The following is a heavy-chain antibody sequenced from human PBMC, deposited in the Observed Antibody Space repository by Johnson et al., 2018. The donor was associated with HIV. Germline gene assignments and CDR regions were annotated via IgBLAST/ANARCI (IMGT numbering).Heavy chain of an antibody. CDR1: GFTFSSYG. D-gene: IGHD5-18*01. CDR3: ARAYSYGAFDI. Sequence: QVQLVESGGGVVQPGGSLRLSCAASGFTFSSYGMHWVRQAPGKGLEWVAFIRYDGTNKYYADSMKGRFTISRDNSKNTLYLQMSSLRAEDTAVYYCARAYSYGAFDIWGLGTKVTVSS. V-gene: IGHV3-30*02. J-gene: IGHJ3*02. CDR2: IRYDGTNK.